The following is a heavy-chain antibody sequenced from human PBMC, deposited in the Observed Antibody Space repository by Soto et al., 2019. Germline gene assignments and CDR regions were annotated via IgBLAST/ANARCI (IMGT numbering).Heavy chain of an antibody. CDR1: GYGFTTYD. J-gene: IGHJ4*02. CDR2: ISAHNGNT. D-gene: IGHD1-1*01. Sequence: QVHLVQSGAEVKKPGASVKVSCKGSGYGFTTYDITWVRQAPGQGLEWMAWISAHNGNTDYAQNLQGRVTVTRDTSTSTAYMELRSLRSDDTAVYYCARGRYGDYWGQGALVTVSS. V-gene: IGHV1-18*01. CDR3: ARGRYGDY.